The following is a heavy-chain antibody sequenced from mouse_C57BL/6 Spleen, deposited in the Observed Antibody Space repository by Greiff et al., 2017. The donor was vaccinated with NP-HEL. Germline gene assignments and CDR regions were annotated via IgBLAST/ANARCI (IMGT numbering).Heavy chain of an antibody. J-gene: IGHJ4*01. CDR1: GYAFSSSW. Sequence: QVQLQQSGPELVKPGASVKISCKASGYAFSSSWMNWVKQRPGKGLEWIGRIYPGDGDTNYNGKFKGKATLTADKSSSTAYMQLSSLTSEDSAVYVCARKDGSSSYYYAMDYWGQGTSVTVSS. CDR3: ARKDGSSSYYYAMDY. CDR2: IYPGDGDT. D-gene: IGHD1-1*01. V-gene: IGHV1-82*01.